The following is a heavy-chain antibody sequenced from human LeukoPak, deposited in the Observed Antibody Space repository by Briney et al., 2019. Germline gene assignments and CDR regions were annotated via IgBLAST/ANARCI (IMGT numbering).Heavy chain of an antibody. CDR1: GGSFSGYY. Sequence: SETLSLTCAVYGGSFSGYYWSWIRQPPGKGLEWIGEINHSGSTNYNPSLKSRVTISVDTSKNQFSLKLSSVTAADTAVYYCARGRRVVVVAAGKWFDRWGQGTLVTVSS. V-gene: IGHV4-34*01. CDR3: ARGRRVVVVAAGKWFDR. D-gene: IGHD2-15*01. J-gene: IGHJ5*02. CDR2: INHSGST.